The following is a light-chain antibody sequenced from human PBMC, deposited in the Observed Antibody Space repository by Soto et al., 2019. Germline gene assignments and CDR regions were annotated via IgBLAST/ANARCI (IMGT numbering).Light chain of an antibody. CDR3: QQYGSSSWT. J-gene: IGKJ1*01. Sequence: EIVLTQSPGTLSLSPGERATLSCRASQSVSSSYLAWYQHKPCQAPRLLIYGASSRATGIPDRFSGSGSGTDFTLTISRLEPEDFAVYYCQQYGSSSWTFGQGTKVDVK. CDR2: GAS. CDR1: QSVSSSY. V-gene: IGKV3-20*01.